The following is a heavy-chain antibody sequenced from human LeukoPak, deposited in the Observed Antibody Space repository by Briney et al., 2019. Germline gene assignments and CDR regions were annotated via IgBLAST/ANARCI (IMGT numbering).Heavy chain of an antibody. CDR3: ARDLEATTHYYYGMDV. J-gene: IGHJ6*02. V-gene: IGHV1-69*04. CDR1: GGTFSSYA. Sequence: SVKVSCKASGGTFSSYAISWVRQAPGQGLEWRGRIIPILGIANYAKQFQGRVTITADKSTSTAYMELSSLRSEDTAVYYCARDLEATTHYYYGMDVWGQGTTVTVSS. CDR2: IIPILGIA. D-gene: IGHD5-12*01.